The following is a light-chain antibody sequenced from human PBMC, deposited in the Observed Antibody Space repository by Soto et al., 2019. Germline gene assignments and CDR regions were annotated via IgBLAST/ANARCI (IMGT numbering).Light chain of an antibody. CDR2: ANN. CDR1: SSNIAAGYD. Sequence: SVLTQPPSVSGAPGQRVTISCTGNSSNIAAGYDVHWYQQLPGTAPKLLIYANNNRPSGVPDRFSGSKSGTSASLAITGLQAEDEAHYYCQSFDSSLSAYVFGVGTRSPS. CDR3: QSFDSSLSAYV. V-gene: IGLV1-40*01. J-gene: IGLJ1*01.